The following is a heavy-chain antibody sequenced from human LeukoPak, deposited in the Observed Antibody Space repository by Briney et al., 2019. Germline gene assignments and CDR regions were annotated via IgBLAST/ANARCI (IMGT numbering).Heavy chain of an antibody. CDR3: ARGSYYDFWSGYYDPLGGVDY. D-gene: IGHD3-3*01. V-gene: IGHV1-18*01. J-gene: IGHJ4*02. CDR2: ISAYNGNT. Sequence: ASVKVSCKASGYTFTSYGISWVRQAPGQGLEWMGWISAYNGNTNYAQKLQGRVTMTTDTSTSTAYMELRSLSSDDTAVYYCARGSYYDFWSGYYDPLGGVDYWGQGTLVTVSS. CDR1: GYTFTSYG.